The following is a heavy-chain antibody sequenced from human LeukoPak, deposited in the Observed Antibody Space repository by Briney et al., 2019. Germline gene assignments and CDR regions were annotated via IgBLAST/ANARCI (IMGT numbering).Heavy chain of an antibody. CDR2: IRSKANSYAT. Sequence: PGGSLKLSCAASGFTFSGSAMHWVRQASGKGLEWVGRIRSKANSYATVYAASVKGRFTISRDDSKNTAYLQMNSLKTEDTAVYYCTRHEPRLAVAGSFDIWGQGTMVTVSS. D-gene: IGHD6-19*01. CDR1: GFTFSGSA. J-gene: IGHJ3*02. V-gene: IGHV3-73*01. CDR3: TRHEPRLAVAGSFDI.